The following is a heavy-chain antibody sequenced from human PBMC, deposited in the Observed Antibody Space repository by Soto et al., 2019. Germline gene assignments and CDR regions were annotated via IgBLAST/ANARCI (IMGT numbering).Heavy chain of an antibody. J-gene: IGHJ6*02. CDR2: ISGSGGST. D-gene: IGHD6-19*01. CDR3: AKASGAWLAYYYYYGMDV. V-gene: IGHV3-23*01. Sequence: PGGSLRLSCAASGFTFSSYAMSWVRQAPGKGLEWVSAISGSGGSTYYADSVKGRFTISRDNSKNTLYLQMNSLRAEDTAVYYCAKASGAWLAYYYYYGMDVWGQGTTVTVSS. CDR1: GFTFSSYA.